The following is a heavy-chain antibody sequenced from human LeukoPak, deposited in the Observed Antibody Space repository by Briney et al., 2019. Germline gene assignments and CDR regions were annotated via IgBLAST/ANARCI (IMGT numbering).Heavy chain of an antibody. Sequence: SETLSLTCTVSGGSISSYYWSWIRQPVGKGLEWIGRIYTSGSTNYNPSLKSRVTMSVDTSKNQFSLKLSSVTAADTAVYYCATSKYCSSTSCYDIWGQGTMVTVSS. CDR3: ATSKYCSSTSCYDI. V-gene: IGHV4-4*07. D-gene: IGHD2-2*01. J-gene: IGHJ3*02. CDR1: GGSISSYY. CDR2: IYTSGST.